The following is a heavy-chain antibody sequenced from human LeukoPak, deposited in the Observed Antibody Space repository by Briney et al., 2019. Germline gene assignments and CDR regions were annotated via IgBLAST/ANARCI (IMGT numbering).Heavy chain of an antibody. V-gene: IGHV3-21*01. Sequence: SVKCRFTVSRDNAENSLYLQMNSLRAEDTAVYYCARLPGYYYYYYYMDVWGKGTTVTVSS. J-gene: IGHJ6*03. CDR3: ARLPGYYYYYYYMDV.